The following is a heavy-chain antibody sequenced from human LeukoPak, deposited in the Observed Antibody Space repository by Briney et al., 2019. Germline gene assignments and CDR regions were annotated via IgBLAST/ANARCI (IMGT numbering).Heavy chain of an antibody. CDR1: GFAFSNYA. CDR2: ISGSGGST. Sequence: GGSLRLPCAASGFAFSNYAMSWVRQAPERGLEWVSTISGSGGSTFYADSVKGRFAISRDNSGNTLYLQMNSLRAEDTAIYYCAKCEAYTGYVPHYWGQGTQVIVSS. D-gene: IGHD5-12*01. CDR3: AKCEAYTGYVPHY. V-gene: IGHV3-23*01. J-gene: IGHJ4*02.